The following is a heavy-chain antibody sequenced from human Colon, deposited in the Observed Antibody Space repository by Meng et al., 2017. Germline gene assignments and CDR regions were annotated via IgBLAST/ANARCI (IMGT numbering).Heavy chain of an antibody. J-gene: IGHJ4*01. D-gene: IGHD3-10*01. CDR3: ARGEWFGEFDY. CDR1: GHTFSRSG. Sequence: ASVKVSCKASGHTFSRSGVNWVRQAPGQGLEWMGWISAYNGNTKYAQTLQGRVTLTIDASTSTAYMDLRSLISDDTAVYYCARGEWFGEFDYWGHGTLVTVSS. CDR2: ISAYNGNT. V-gene: IGHV1-18*01.